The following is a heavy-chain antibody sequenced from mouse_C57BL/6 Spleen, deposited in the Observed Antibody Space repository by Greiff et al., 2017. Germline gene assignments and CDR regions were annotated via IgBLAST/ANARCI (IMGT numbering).Heavy chain of an antibody. CDR3: ARPGVVAPFAY. CDR1: GFSLTSYG. J-gene: IGHJ3*01. V-gene: IGHV2-2*01. D-gene: IGHD1-1*01. CDR2: IWSGGST. Sequence: QVQLQQSGPGLVQPSQSLSITCTVSGFSLTSYGVHWVRQSPGKGLEWLGVIWSGGSTDYNAAFISRLSISKDNSKSQVFFKMNSLQADDTAIYYCARPGVVAPFAYWGQGTLVTVSA.